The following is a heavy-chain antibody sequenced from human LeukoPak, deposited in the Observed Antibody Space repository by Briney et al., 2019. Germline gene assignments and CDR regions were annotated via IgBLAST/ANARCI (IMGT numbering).Heavy chain of an antibody. CDR2: IKQDGSEK. CDR1: GFTFSSYW. D-gene: IGHD4-11*01. V-gene: IGHV3-7*01. CDR3: ARGANWLYSNYYYYMDV. J-gene: IGHJ6*03. Sequence: PGGSLRLSCAASGFTFSSYWMSWVRQAPGKGLEWVANIKQDGSEKYYVDSVKGRFTISRDNAKNSLYLQMNSLRAEDTAVYYCARGANWLYSNYYYYMDVWGEGTTVTVSS.